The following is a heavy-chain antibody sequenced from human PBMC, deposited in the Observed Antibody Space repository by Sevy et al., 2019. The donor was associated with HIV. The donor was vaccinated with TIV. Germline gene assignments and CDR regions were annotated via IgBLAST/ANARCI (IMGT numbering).Heavy chain of an antibody. V-gene: IGHV3-23*01. CDR3: TNRGIVIITGFDY. CDR2: ISGSGGYT. D-gene: IGHD1-20*01. CDR1: GVIFNSHA. Sequence: GGSLRLSCAASGVIFNSHAMSWVRQAPWKGLEWVSTISGSGGYTYYSDSVKGRFSISRDNSKNTVYLQMNSLRAEDTAVYYCTNRGIVIITGFDYWGQGTLVTVSS. J-gene: IGHJ4*02.